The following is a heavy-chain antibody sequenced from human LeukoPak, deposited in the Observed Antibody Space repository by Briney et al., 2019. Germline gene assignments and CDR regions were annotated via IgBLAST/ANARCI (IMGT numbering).Heavy chain of an antibody. CDR3: AKDYSSSSSWAYYFDY. CDR1: GFTFSSYA. J-gene: IGHJ4*02. CDR2: ISGSGGST. V-gene: IGHV3-23*01. D-gene: IGHD6-6*01. Sequence: GGSLRLSCAASGFTFSSYAMTWVRQAPGKGLEWISAISGSGGSTYYADSVKGRFTISRDNSKNTLYLQMNSLRAEDTAVYYCAKDYSSSSSWAYYFDYWGQGTLVTVSS.